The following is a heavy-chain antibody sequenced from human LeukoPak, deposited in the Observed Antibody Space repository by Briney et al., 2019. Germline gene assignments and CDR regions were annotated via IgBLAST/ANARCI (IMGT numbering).Heavy chain of an antibody. V-gene: IGHV4-38-2*02. Sequence: ASETLSLTCAVSGYSISSGYYWGWIRQPPGKGLEWIGSIYHSGSTYYNPSLKSRVTISADTSKNQFSLKLSSVTAADTAVYYCARDLIGAMVRGVISSGWFDPWGQGTLVTVSS. CDR1: GYSISSGYY. J-gene: IGHJ5*02. CDR3: ARDLIGAMVRGVISSGWFDP. D-gene: IGHD3-10*01. CDR2: IYHSGST.